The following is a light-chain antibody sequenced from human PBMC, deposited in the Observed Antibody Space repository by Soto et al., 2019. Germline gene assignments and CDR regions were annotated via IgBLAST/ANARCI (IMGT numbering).Light chain of an antibody. CDR1: QSVSSSY. V-gene: IGKV3-20*01. CDR3: QQYGSSPLYT. CDR2: GAS. Sequence: EIVLTQSPGTLSLSPGERATLSCRASQSVSSSYLAWYQQKPGQAPRLLIYGASSRATGIPDWFSGSGSGIHFSPTISRLEPEDFAVYYGQQYGSSPLYTFGQGTKLEIK. J-gene: IGKJ2*01.